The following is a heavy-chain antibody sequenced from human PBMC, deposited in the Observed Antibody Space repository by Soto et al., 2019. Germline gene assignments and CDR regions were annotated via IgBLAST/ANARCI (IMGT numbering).Heavy chain of an antibody. D-gene: IGHD1-1*01. Sequence: SETLSLTCTVSGGSISSSSYYWGWIRQPPGKGLEWIGSIYYSGSTYYNPSLKSRVTISVDTSKNQFSLKLSSATAADTAVYYCARNKEWNLDWFDPWGQGTLVTVSS. CDR1: GGSISSSSYY. CDR3: ARNKEWNLDWFDP. V-gene: IGHV4-39*01. J-gene: IGHJ5*02. CDR2: IYYSGST.